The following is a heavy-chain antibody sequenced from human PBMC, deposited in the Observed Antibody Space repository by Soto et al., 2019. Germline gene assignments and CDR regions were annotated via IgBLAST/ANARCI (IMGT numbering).Heavy chain of an antibody. CDR3: VKDDGGYPSTAPH. V-gene: IGHV3-23*01. D-gene: IGHD3-22*01. CDR1: GITISNYP. Sequence: DVQLLESGGGLVQPGGSLRLSCAASGITISNYPMSWVRQAPGKGLDWVSGISGSGDRTYYADSAKGRFTTSKDISRNSLSLQLDSLGVEDTAVYFCVKDDGGYPSTAPHWGQGTLVTVSS. J-gene: IGHJ4*02. CDR2: ISGSGDRT.